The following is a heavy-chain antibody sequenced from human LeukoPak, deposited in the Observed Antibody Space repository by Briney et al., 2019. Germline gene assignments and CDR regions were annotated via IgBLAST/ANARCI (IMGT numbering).Heavy chain of an antibody. CDR2: ISYNGDIT. CDR3: VKGGVVTSRALDY. Sequence: PGGSLRLSCSASGFTFSNYAMHWVRQAPGKGLEYVSAISYNGDITYYADPVKGRFTISRDNSKNTLYLQMSSLRAEDTAVYYCVKGGVVTSRALDYWGQGTLVTVSS. V-gene: IGHV3-64D*09. J-gene: IGHJ4*02. CDR1: GFTFSNYA. D-gene: IGHD3-3*01.